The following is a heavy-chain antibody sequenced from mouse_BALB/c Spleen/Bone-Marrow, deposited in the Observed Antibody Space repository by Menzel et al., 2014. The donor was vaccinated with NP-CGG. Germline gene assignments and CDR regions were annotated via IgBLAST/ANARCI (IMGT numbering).Heavy chain of an antibody. V-gene: IGHV5-17*02. CDR2: ISSGSRTI. Sequence: DVQLVESGGGLVQPGGSRKLSCAASGFTFSGFGMHWIRQAPEKGLEWVAYISSGSRTIYYADTVRGRFTISRDNPKNTLFLQMTSLRSEDTAMYYCSRNYDFWFGYWGQGTLVTVSA. D-gene: IGHD2-4*01. CDR1: GFTFSGFG. CDR3: SRNYDFWFGY. J-gene: IGHJ3*01.